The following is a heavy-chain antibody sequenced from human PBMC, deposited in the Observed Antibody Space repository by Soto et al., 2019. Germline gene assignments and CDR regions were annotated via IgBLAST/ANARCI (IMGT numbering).Heavy chain of an antibody. V-gene: IGHV4-4*02. CDR3: ARDAMVRGVMPYNWFDP. J-gene: IGHJ5*02. CDR1: SGSISSSNW. CDR2: IYHSGST. D-gene: IGHD3-10*01. Sequence: QVQLQESGPGLVKPSGTLSLTCAVSSGSISSSNWWSWVRQPPEKGLEWIGEIYHSGSTNYNPSLKSRVTISVDKSKNQFSLKLSSVTAADTAVYYCARDAMVRGVMPYNWFDPWGQGTLVTVSS.